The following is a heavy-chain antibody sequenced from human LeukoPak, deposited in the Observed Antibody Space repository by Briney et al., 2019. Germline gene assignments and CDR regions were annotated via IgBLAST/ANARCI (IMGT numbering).Heavy chain of an antibody. CDR3: ARWNPKAAFITIFRYYYGMDV. V-gene: IGHV1-18*01. D-gene: IGHD3-3*01. CDR2: ISAYNGNT. Sequence: ASVKVSCKASGYTFTSYAMNWVRQAPGQGLEWMGWISAYNGNTNYAQKLQGRVTMTTDTSTSTAYMELRSLRSDDTAVYYCARWNPKAAFITIFRYYYGMDVWGQGTTVTVSS. CDR1: GYTFTSYA. J-gene: IGHJ6*02.